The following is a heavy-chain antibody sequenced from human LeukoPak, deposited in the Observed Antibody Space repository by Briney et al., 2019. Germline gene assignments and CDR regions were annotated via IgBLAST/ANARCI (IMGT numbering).Heavy chain of an antibody. CDR3: ARDERRPDCSGGSCYPLDY. CDR2: MSHNSRYI. CDR1: GFTFSSYA. D-gene: IGHD2-15*01. J-gene: IGHJ4*02. Sequence: PGGSLRLSCAASGFTFSSYAMNWVRQAPGKGLEWVPSMSHNSRYIYYTDSVKGRFTISRDNAKNSLYLQMNSLRAEDTAVYYCARDERRPDCSGGSCYPLDYWGQGSLVTVSS. V-gene: IGHV3-21*01.